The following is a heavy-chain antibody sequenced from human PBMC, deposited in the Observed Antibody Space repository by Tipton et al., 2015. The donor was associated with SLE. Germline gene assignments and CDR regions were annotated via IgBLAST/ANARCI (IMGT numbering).Heavy chain of an antibody. Sequence: SLRLSCAASGFTFSSYAMHWVRQAPGKGLEWVAVISYDGSNKYYADSVKGRFTISRDNSKNTLYLQMNSLRAEDTAVYYCASIGSPVWGGDYWGQGTLVTVSS. CDR2: ISYDGSNK. CDR3: ASIGSPVWGGDY. J-gene: IGHJ4*02. V-gene: IGHV3-30*04. D-gene: IGHD7-27*01. CDR1: GFTFSSYA.